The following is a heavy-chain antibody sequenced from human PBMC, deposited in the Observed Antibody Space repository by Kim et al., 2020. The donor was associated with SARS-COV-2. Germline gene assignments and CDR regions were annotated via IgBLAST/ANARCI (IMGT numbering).Heavy chain of an antibody. CDR2: ISSSGSI. Sequence: LSLTCAASGFTFSDYYMSWIRQAPGKGLEWVSYISSSGSINYADSVKGRFTISRDNAKNSLFLQMNSLRAEDTAIYYCTRGRVPGSFWGQGTLVTVSS. CDR1: GFTFSDYY. V-gene: IGHV3-11*04. J-gene: IGHJ4*02. D-gene: IGHD3-10*01. CDR3: TRGRVPGSF.